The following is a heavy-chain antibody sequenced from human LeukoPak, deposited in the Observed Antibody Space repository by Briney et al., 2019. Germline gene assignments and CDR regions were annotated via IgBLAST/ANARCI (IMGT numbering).Heavy chain of an antibody. Sequence: SETLSLTCTVSGGSISSYYWSWIRQPAGKGLEWIGRIYSSGSTNYNPSLKSRVTMSVDTSKNQFSLKVNSVTAADTAVYYCAREATYFYDSKADFDIWGQGTMVTVSS. CDR3: AREATYFYDSKADFDI. D-gene: IGHD3-22*01. CDR2: IYSSGST. V-gene: IGHV4-4*07. J-gene: IGHJ3*02. CDR1: GGSISSYY.